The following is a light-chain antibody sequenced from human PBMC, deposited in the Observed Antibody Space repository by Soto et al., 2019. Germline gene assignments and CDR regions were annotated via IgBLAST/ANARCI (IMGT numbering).Light chain of an antibody. CDR3: CSYAGNKNWV. Sequence: QSALTQPPSASGSPGQSVTISCTGTSSDVGAYDFVSWYQHHPGRAPKLIIFDVTERPSGVPDRFSASKSGNTASLTVSGLQAEDEADYYCCSYAGNKNWVFGGGTKVTVL. CDR2: DVT. V-gene: IGLV2-8*01. J-gene: IGLJ3*02. CDR1: SSDVGAYDF.